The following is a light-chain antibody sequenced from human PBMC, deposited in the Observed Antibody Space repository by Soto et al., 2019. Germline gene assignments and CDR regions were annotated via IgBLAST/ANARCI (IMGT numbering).Light chain of an antibody. CDR2: GAS. V-gene: IGKV3-20*01. J-gene: IGKJ1*01. Sequence: LTLSPGTLSFPQRHRATLSCRASQTINSIYLAWYQQKPGQAPRLLIYGASSRATGIPDRFSGSGSGTDFTLTISRLEPEDFAVYYCQQCGSSPPTFGQGTKVDIK. CDR1: QTINSIY. CDR3: QQCGSSPPT.